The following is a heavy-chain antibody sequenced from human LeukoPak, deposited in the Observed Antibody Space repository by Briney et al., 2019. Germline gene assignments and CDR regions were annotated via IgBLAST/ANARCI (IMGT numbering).Heavy chain of an antibody. Sequence: GGSLRLSCAASGFTFSSYWMSWVRQAPGKGLEWVANIKQDGSEKYYVDSVKGRFTISRDNAKNSLYLQMNSLRAEDTAVYYCVRDGSVYCSGGSCYWNWFDPWGQGTLVTVSS. D-gene: IGHD2-15*01. CDR3: VRDGSVYCSGGSCYWNWFDP. V-gene: IGHV3-7*01. CDR2: IKQDGSEK. J-gene: IGHJ5*02. CDR1: GFTFSSYW.